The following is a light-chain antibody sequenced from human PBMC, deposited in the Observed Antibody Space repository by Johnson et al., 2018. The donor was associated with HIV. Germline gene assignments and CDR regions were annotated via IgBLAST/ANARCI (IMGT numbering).Light chain of an antibody. CDR3: GTWDSSLRVGF. V-gene: IGLV1-51*01. CDR2: DNN. CDR1: SSNIGRNF. J-gene: IGLJ1*01. Sequence: QSVLTQPPSVSAAPGQKVTISCSGSSSNIGRNFVSWYQQLPGMGPKLLIYDNNKRPSGIPDRFSGSKSGTSATLGITGLQTGDEADYYCGTWDSSLRVGFFGTGTKVTVL.